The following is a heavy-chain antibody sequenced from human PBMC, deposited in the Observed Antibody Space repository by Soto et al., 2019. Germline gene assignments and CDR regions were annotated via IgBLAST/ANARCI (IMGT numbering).Heavy chain of an antibody. J-gene: IGHJ3*01. CDR3: ARRGSR. CDR2: IKTDASEK. Sequence: GGSLRLSCAASGFTLRSYWMSWVRQAPGKGLEWLATIKTDASEKKYVDSVKGRFTVFRDNAKNSLYLQMDSLRAEDTAVYYCARRGSRWGRGTKVTVSS. CDR1: GFTLRSYW. D-gene: IGHD2-15*01. V-gene: IGHV3-7*01.